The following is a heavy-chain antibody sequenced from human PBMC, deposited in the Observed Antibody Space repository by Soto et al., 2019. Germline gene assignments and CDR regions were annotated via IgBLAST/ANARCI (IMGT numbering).Heavy chain of an antibody. CDR2: ISSSSSTI. J-gene: IGHJ6*02. D-gene: IGHD5-18*01. Sequence: EVQLVESGGGLVQPGGSLRLSCAASGFTFSSYSMNWVRQAPGKGLEWVSYISSSSSTIYYADSVKGRFTISRDNAKNSLYLQMNRLRAEDTAVYYCARGDGYSYGEGMDVWGQGTTVTVSS. V-gene: IGHV3-48*01. CDR1: GFTFSSYS. CDR3: ARGDGYSYGEGMDV.